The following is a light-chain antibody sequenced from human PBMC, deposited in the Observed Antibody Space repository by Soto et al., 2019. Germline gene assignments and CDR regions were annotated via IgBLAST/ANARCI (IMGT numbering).Light chain of an antibody. J-gene: IGKJ5*01. Sequence: EFVLPQSPGTLSVFQGERATLSCRASQSLTNSFIAWYQQKPGQAPRLLIYDTSSRASGIPDRFSASVSGTDFTLTISRLEPEDFAVFYCQQYGTSEIIFCQGTRVEIK. CDR1: QSLTNSF. V-gene: IGKV3-20*01. CDR2: DTS. CDR3: QQYGTSEII.